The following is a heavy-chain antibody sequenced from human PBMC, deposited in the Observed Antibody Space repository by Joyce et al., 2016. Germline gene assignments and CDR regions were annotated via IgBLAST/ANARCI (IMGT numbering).Heavy chain of an antibody. D-gene: IGHD1-20*01. J-gene: IGHJ4*02. CDR2: IYPGDSET. CDR1: GYSFTNYW. V-gene: IGHV5-51*01. CDR3: ARPHNWNDAYVDN. Sequence: EVQLVQSGAEVKKPGESLKISCKGSGYSFTNYWIAWVRQMPGKGLEWMGIIYPGDSETRYSPSFRGQVTISADKSISTAFVQWGSLKASDTAMYYCARPHNWNDAYVDNWGQGTLVTVSS.